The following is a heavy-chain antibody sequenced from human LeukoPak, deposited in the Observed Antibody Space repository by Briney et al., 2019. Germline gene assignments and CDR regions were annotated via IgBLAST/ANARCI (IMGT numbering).Heavy chain of an antibody. D-gene: IGHD2-8*02. V-gene: IGHV4-59*01. CDR3: ATNRPVGGAYWGSFDI. J-gene: IGHJ3*02. CDR2: FHNTGGT. Sequence: PSETLSLTCSVSGGSIISYYWSWIRQPPGKGLEWIGYFHNTGGTNHNPYVKSRVTISVDTSKNQVSLKMTSVTAADTAVYYCATNRPVGGAYWGSFDIWGQGTLVTVSS. CDR1: GGSIISYY.